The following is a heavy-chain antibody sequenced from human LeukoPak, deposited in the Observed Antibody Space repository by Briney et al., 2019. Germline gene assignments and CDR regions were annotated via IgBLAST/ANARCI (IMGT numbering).Heavy chain of an antibody. CDR3: ARVLYSPAQLLWFGELLDAFDI. J-gene: IGHJ3*02. CDR1: GFTFSSYG. V-gene: IGHV3-48*04. D-gene: IGHD3-10*01. CDR2: ISSSSSTI. Sequence: PGGSLRLSCAASGFTFSSYGMHWARQAPGKGLEWVSYISSSSSTIYYADSVKGRFTISRDNAKNSLYLQMNSLRAEDTAVYYCARVLYSPAQLLWFGELLDAFDIWGQGTMVTVSS.